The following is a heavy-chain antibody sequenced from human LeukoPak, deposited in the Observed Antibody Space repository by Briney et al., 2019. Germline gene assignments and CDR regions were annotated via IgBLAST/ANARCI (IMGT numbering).Heavy chain of an antibody. CDR3: ARDFRNLLTVTTSNFDY. J-gene: IGHJ4*02. V-gene: IGHV1-18*01. CDR1: GYTFTSYG. CDR2: ISAYNGNT. Sequence: GASVKVSCKASGYTFTSYGISWVRQAPGQGLEWTGWISAYNGNTNYAQKLQGRVTMTTDTSTSTACMELRSLRSDDTAVYYCARDFRNLLTVTTSNFDYWGQGTLVTVSS. D-gene: IGHD4-17*01.